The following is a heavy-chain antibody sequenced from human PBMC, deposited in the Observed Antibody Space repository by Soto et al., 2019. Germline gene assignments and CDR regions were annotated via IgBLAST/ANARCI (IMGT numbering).Heavy chain of an antibody. Sequence: SGPTLVNPTQTLTRTCTFSGLSLSTSRVGVVWISQPPGKSLEGLSLIYWNDDKRYRPTQKSRLTITKNTSKNQVVLTMTNMDPVDTATHSRQNRMYTSGWYAFDTWGQGTLFTVSS. CDR1: GLSLSTSRVG. CDR2: IYWNDDK. J-gene: IGHJ5*02. V-gene: IGHV2-5*01. CDR3: QNRMYTSGWYAFDT. D-gene: IGHD6-13*01.